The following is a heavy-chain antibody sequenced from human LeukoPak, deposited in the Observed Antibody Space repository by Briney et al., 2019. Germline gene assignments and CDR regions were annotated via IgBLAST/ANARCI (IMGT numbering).Heavy chain of an antibody. D-gene: IGHD6-6*01. Sequence: PETLSLTCTVSGGSISSSSYYWGWIRQPPGKGMGWIGSIYYSGSTYYTPSLKSRVTISIDASKNQFSLKLSSVTAADTAVYYXXXGXXIAARPWGQGTMVTVSS. V-gene: IGHV4-39*07. J-gene: IGHJ3*01. CDR2: IYYSGST. CDR3: XXGXXIAARP. CDR1: GGSISSSSYY.